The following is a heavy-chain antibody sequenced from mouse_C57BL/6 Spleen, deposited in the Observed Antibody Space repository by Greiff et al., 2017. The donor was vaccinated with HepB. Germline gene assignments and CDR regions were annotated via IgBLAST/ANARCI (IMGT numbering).Heavy chain of an antibody. CDR3: ARGGYYDFDY. V-gene: IGHV1-52*01. CDR1: GYTFTSYW. D-gene: IGHD2-3*01. Sequence: VKLQQPGAELVRPGSSVKLSCKASGYTFTSYWMHWVKQRPIQGLEWIGNIDPSDSETHYNQKFKDKATLTVDKSSSTAYMQLSSLTSEDSAVYYCARGGYYDFDYWGQGTTLTVSS. CDR2: IDPSDSET. J-gene: IGHJ2*01.